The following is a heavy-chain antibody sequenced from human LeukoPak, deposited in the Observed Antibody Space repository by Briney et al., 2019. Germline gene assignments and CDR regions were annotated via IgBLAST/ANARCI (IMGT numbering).Heavy chain of an antibody. Sequence: ASVKVSCKASGYTFINNWMHWVRQAPGQRLEWVGLINPTGTTTLYAQKFQGRVTMTRDMSTSTVYMELSSLRSEDTAVYYCAGGIAAAFTDYWGQGTLVTVSS. CDR2: INPTGTTT. CDR1: GYTFINNW. D-gene: IGHD6-13*01. V-gene: IGHV1-46*01. CDR3: AGGIAAAFTDY. J-gene: IGHJ4*02.